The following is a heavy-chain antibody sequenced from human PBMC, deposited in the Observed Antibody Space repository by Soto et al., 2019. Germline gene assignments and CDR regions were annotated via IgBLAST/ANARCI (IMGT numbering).Heavy chain of an antibody. CDR3: ARGIAAAGSDY. CDR2: IYYSGST. D-gene: IGHD6-13*01. CDR1: GGSISSYY. Sequence: SETLSLTCTVSGGSISSYYWSWIRQPPGKGLEWIGYIYYSGSTNYNPSLKSQVTISVDTSKNQFSLKLSSVTAADTAVYYCARGIAAAGSDYWGQGTLVTVSS. J-gene: IGHJ4*02. V-gene: IGHV4-59*01.